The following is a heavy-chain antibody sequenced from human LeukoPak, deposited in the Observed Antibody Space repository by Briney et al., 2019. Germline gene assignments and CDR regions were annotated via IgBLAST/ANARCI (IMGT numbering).Heavy chain of an antibody. Sequence: PSETLSLTCAVYGGSFSGYYWSWIRQPPGKGLERIGEINHSGSTNYNPSLKSRVTISVDTSKNQFSLKLSSVTAADTAVYYCASEMATTNFDYWGQGTLVTVSS. CDR3: ASEMATTNFDY. CDR1: GGSFSGYY. CDR2: INHSGST. J-gene: IGHJ4*02. V-gene: IGHV4-34*01. D-gene: IGHD5-24*01.